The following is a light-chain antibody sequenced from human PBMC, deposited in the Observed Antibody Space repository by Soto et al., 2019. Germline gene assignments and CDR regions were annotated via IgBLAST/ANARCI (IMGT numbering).Light chain of an antibody. Sequence: QSALTQPPSASGSPGQSVTISCTGTSSDVGGYNYVSWYQQHPGKVPKVMIYEVSKRPSGVPDRFSGSKSGNTASLTVSGLQAEDEADYYCSSYAGSNSPYVFGTGTKLTVL. V-gene: IGLV2-8*01. CDR1: SSDVGGYNY. CDR2: EVS. CDR3: SSYAGSNSPYV. J-gene: IGLJ1*01.